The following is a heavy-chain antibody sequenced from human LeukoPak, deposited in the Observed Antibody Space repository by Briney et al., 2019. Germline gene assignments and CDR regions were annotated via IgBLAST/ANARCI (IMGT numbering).Heavy chain of an antibody. V-gene: IGHV4-31*03. CDR1: GGSISSGGYY. CDR3: ARDWVQRAVAGTFGMDV. CDR2: IYYSGST. D-gene: IGHD6-19*01. J-gene: IGHJ6*02. Sequence: SETLSLTCTVSGGSISSGGYYWSWIRQHPGKGLEWIGYIYYSGSTYYNPSLKSRVTISVDTSKNQFSLELSSVTAADTAVYYCARDWVQRAVAGTFGMDVWGQGTTVTVSS.